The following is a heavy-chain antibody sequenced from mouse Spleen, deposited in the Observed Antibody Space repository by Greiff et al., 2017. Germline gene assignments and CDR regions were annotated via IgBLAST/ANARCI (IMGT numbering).Heavy chain of an antibody. V-gene: IGHV1-55*01. J-gene: IGHJ4*01. CDR3: ARTRPRATLMDY. D-gene: IGHD3-1*01. CDR2: IYPGSGST. Sequence: QVQLQQPGAELVKPGASVKMSCKASGYTFTSYWITWVKQRPGQGLEWIGDIYPGSGSTNYNEKFKSKATLTVDTSSSTAYMQLSSLTSEDSAVYYCARTRPRATLMDYWGQGTSVTVSS. CDR1: GYTFTSYW.